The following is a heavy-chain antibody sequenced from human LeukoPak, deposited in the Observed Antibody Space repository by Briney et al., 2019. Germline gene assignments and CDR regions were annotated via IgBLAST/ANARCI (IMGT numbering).Heavy chain of an antibody. CDR1: GFTFSSYA. V-gene: IGHV3-23*01. CDR3: AKDPEQYSSLSHFDY. D-gene: IGHD6-6*01. CDR2: ISGSGGST. J-gene: IGHJ4*02. Sequence: PGGSLRLSCAASGFTFSSYAMSWVRQAPGKGLEWVSAISGSGGSTYYADSVKGRFTIPRDNSKNTLYLQMNSLRAEDTAVYYCAKDPEQYSSLSHFDYWGQGTLVTVSS.